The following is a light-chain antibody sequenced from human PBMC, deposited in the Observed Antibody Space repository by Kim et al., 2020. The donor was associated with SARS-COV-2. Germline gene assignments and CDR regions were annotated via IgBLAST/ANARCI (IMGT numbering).Light chain of an antibody. Sequence: GGTVALTGGSSTGSVTNDHYPYWFRQKPGQAPRTLIFDTNRRHSWTPARFSGSLLGARAALTLSGAQPEDEADYYCLLSYRDPRGVFGGGTQLTVL. CDR1: TGSVTNDHY. CDR3: LLSYRDPRGV. V-gene: IGLV7-46*01. J-gene: IGLJ3*02. CDR2: DTN.